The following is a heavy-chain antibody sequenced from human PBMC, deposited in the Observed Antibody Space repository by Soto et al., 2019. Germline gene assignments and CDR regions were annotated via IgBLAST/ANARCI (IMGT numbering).Heavy chain of an antibody. J-gene: IGHJ3*01. CDR2: IHPSGQPI. D-gene: IGHD1-26*01. CDR3: ARRASR. Sequence: EVQLVESGGGLVQPGGSLRLSCAVSGFTFSSSEMYWVRQAPGKGLEWISYIHPSGQPIFYADSVKGRFTISRANANTSLFLQMNSRRAEDTAVYYCARRASRWGQGTMVTVSS. V-gene: IGHV3-48*03. CDR1: GFTFSSSE.